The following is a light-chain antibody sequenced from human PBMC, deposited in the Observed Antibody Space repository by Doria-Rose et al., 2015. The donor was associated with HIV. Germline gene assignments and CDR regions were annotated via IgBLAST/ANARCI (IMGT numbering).Light chain of an antibody. CDR3: SSYISSSTYV. CDR2: DVS. J-gene: IGLJ1*01. V-gene: IGLV2-14*03. Sequence: TSSDVGGYNYVSWYQQHPGKAPKLMIYDVSNRPSGVSNRFSGSKSGNTASLTISGLQAEDEADYYCSSYISSSTYVFGTGTRVTVL. CDR1: SSDVGGYNY.